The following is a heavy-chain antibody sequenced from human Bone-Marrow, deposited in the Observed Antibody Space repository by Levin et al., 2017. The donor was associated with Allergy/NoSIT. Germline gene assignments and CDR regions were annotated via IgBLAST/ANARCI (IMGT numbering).Heavy chain of an antibody. CDR2: ISGYNGDT. J-gene: IGHJ6*02. CDR3: ARERGIVSFVEWTRSGMDV. Sequence: PWASVKVSCKAAGYRLTNYGMSWVRQAPGQGLEWMGWISGYNGDTKYAERFHDRVTMTTDTSTTTVYMELRRLKSDDTAGYYFARERGIVSFVEWTRSGMDVWAQGSTVSVAS. CDR1: GYRLTNYG. D-gene: IGHD3-3*01. V-gene: IGHV1-18*01.